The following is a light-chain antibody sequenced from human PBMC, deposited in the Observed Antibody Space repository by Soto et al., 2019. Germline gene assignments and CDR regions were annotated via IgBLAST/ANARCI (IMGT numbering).Light chain of an antibody. CDR3: SSYTSSSALVYV. CDR2: DVS. J-gene: IGLJ1*01. CDR1: SSDVGGYKY. V-gene: IGLV2-14*01. Sequence: QSALTQPASVSGSPGQSITISCTGTSSDVGGYKYVSWYQQHPDKAPKLMIFDVSNRPSGVSSRFSGSKSGNTASLTISGLQAEDEADYYCSSYTSSSALVYVFGTGTKVTVL.